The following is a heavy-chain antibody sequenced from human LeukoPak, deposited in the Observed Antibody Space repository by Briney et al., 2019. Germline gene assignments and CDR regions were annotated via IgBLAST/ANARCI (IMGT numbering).Heavy chain of an antibody. CDR2: ISDTGRLS. Sequence: TGGSLRLSCAASGFTFSSSAMSWVRQAPGKGLEWVAAISDTGRLSYCADSVNGRFTISRDNSKNTLSLQMNSLRAADTAVYYCAKGGLRYGYSYASWGQGTLITVSS. D-gene: IGHD5-24*01. V-gene: IGHV3-23*01. CDR3: AKGGLRYGYSYAS. J-gene: IGHJ5*02. CDR1: GFTFSSSA.